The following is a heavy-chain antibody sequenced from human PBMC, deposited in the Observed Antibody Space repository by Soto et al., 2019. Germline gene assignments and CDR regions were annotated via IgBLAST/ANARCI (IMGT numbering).Heavy chain of an antibody. D-gene: IGHD6-19*01. J-gene: IGHJ1*01. CDR2: ISCCGGST. V-gene: IGHV3-23*01. Sequence: GESLKISCEASGFNFKKFAMGWVRQAPGEGLEWVSGISCCGGSTFYADSVKGRFSLARDDSKNTLSLQLNSLRVEDTAHYYCAKADGEQWLIPHLDNWGQGTQVTVS. CDR1: GFNFKKFA. CDR3: AKADGEQWLIPHLDN.